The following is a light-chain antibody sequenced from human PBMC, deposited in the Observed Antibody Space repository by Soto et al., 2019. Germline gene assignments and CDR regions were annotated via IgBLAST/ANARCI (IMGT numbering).Light chain of an antibody. CDR3: CLYIGATTYV. CDR2: EXS. Sequence: QSVLTQPSSVSGSPGQSITISCTGTSSDVGGYNYVSWYQQQSGKAPKLMIHEXSXRPSGFSXRFSGSKSGNTASLTISGLQAEDEADYYCCLYIGATTYVFGTGTKSPS. V-gene: IGLV2-14*01. CDR1: SSDVGGYNY. J-gene: IGLJ1*01.